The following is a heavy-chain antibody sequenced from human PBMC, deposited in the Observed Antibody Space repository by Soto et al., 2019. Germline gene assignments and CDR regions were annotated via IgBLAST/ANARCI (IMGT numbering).Heavy chain of an antibody. CDR2: IIPILGIA. CDR1: GGTFSSYT. CDR3: ARGYYGSGSYYPLDY. Sequence: QVQLVQSGAEVKKPGSSVKGSCKASGGTFSSYTISWVRQAPGQGLEWMGRIIPILGIANYAQKFQGRVTITADKSTSTAYMELSSLRSEDTAVYYCARGYYGSGSYYPLDYWGQGTLVTVAS. D-gene: IGHD3-10*01. J-gene: IGHJ4*02. V-gene: IGHV1-69*02.